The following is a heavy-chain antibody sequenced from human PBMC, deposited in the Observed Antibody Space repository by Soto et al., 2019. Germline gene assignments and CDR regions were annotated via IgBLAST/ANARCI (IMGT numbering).Heavy chain of an antibody. J-gene: IGHJ4*02. Sequence: QLQMQESGPGLMKPSETLSLTCSVSDDSINSDKYYWGWIRQPPGKGLEWIGSIYYSGNVYYNPSLQTRVTISLSKSKSQVSRQLNTATAAYSAVNFCARLEGLATISYYFDFCCPGALVTVSS. CDR1: DDSINSDKYY. D-gene: IGHD3-9*01. CDR2: IYYSGNV. V-gene: IGHV4-39*01. CDR3: ARLEGLATISYYFDF.